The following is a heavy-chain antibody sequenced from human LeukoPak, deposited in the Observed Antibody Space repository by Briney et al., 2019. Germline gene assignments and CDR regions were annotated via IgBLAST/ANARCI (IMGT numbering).Heavy chain of an antibody. Sequence: SQTLSLTCTVSGGSISSGSYYWSWIRQPAGKGLEWIVRIYTSGSTNYNPSLKSRVTISVDTSKNQFSLKLSSVTAADTAVYYCASDCSSTSCSGNYYYYYMDVWGKGTTVTVSS. J-gene: IGHJ6*03. V-gene: IGHV4-61*02. CDR1: GGSISSGSYY. CDR2: IYTSGST. CDR3: ASDCSSTSCSGNYYYYYMDV. D-gene: IGHD2-2*01.